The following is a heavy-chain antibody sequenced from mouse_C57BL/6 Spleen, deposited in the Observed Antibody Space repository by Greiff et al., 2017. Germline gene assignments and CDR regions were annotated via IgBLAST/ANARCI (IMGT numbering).Heavy chain of an antibody. CDR2: ISSGSSTI. J-gene: IGHJ1*03. Sequence: EVKLMESGGGLVKPGGSLKLSCAASGFTFSDYGMHWVRQAPEKGLEWVAYISSGSSTIYYADTVKGRFTISRDNAKNTLFLQMTSLRSEDTAMYYCARRVNYYGSSWYFDVWGTGTTVTVSS. D-gene: IGHD1-1*01. CDR3: ARRVNYYGSSWYFDV. V-gene: IGHV5-17*01. CDR1: GFTFSDYG.